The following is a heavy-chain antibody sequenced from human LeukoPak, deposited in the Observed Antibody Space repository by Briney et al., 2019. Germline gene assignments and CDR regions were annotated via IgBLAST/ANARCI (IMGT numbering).Heavy chain of an antibody. Sequence: GGSLRLSCAASGFTFSGYWMHWVRQAPGKGLEWVARINERGSVISCADSVRGRFTISREDARNAVYLQMDSLRAEDTAVYYCVRDLILTWTPGDDFDHWGQGTLVTVSS. CDR2: INERGSVI. CDR3: VRDLILTWTPGDDFDH. J-gene: IGHJ4*02. CDR1: GFTFSGYW. D-gene: IGHD3-16*01. V-gene: IGHV3-74*01.